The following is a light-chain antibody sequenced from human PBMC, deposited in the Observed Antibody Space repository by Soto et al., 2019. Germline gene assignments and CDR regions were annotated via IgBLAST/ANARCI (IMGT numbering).Light chain of an antibody. CDR1: QGITND. Sequence: AIQMTQSPSSLSACVGDRVTITCRASQGITNDLGWYQQKPGKAPKLLIYSEFTLHSGAPSRFSGSGSGTEFTLTISSLQPEDFANYYCLQDYAYPLTFGGGTKVEIE. CDR2: SEF. V-gene: IGKV1-6*01. J-gene: IGKJ4*01. CDR3: LQDYAYPLT.